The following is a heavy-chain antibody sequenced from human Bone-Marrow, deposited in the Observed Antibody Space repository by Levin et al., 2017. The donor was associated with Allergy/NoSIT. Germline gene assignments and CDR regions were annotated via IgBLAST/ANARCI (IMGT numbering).Heavy chain of an antibody. V-gene: IGHV3-30*18. Sequence: GESLKISCAASGFTFSSYGMHWVRQAPGKGLEWVAVISYDGSNKYYADSVKGRFTISRDNSKNTLYLQMNSLRAEDTAVYYCAKDLGNVVVVVAAPYGMDVWGQGTTVTVSS. J-gene: IGHJ6*02. CDR1: GFTFSSYG. CDR2: ISYDGSNK. CDR3: AKDLGNVVVVVAAPYGMDV. D-gene: IGHD2-15*01.